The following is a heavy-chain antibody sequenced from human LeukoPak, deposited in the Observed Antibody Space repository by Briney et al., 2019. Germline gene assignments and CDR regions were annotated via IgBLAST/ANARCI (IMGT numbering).Heavy chain of an antibody. CDR2: INAGNGNT. CDR1: GYTFTSYA. J-gene: IGHJ4*02. V-gene: IGHV1-3*01. CDR3: AATLHDYEWVFDY. Sequence: ASVKVSCKASGYTFTSYAMHWVRQAPGQRLEWMGWINAGNGNTKYSQKFQGRVTITRDTSASTAYMELSRLRSEDTAVYYCAATLHDYEWVFDYWGQGTLVTVSS. D-gene: IGHD4-17*01.